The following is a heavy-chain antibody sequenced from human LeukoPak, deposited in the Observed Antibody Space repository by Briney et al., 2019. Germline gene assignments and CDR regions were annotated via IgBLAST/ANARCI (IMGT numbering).Heavy chain of an antibody. CDR1: GFTFSSYA. J-gene: IGHJ4*02. CDR3: ATDRSGSSAGSWAY. Sequence: PGGSLRLSCAASGFTFSSYAMHWVRQAPGKGLEWISTFYSDSIIGYTDAVKGRFTLSTDNSKTTFYLQMNSLRVEDTAVYYCATDRSGSSAGSWAYWGQGTLVAVSS. CDR2: FYSDSII. V-gene: IGHV3-30*14. D-gene: IGHD6-13*01.